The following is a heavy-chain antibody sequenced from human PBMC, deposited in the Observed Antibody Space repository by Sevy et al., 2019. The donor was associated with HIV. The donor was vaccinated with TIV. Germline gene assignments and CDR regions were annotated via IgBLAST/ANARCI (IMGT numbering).Heavy chain of an antibody. V-gene: IGHV3-33*01. D-gene: IGHD3-3*01. CDR3: ARDRLGITISAEWGGGMDV. CDR1: GFTLSSYG. Sequence: GGSLRLSCVASGFTLSSYGMHWVRQAPGKGLEWVAVIRYDGSDKYYADSVKGRFTISSDNSKNTLYLQMKSLRAEDTAVYYCARDRLGITISAEWGGGMDVWGQGTTVTVSS. CDR2: IRYDGSDK. J-gene: IGHJ6*02.